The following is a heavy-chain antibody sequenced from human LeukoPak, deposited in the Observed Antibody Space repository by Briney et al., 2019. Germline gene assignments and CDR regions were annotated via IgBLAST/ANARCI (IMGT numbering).Heavy chain of an antibody. CDR3: ARGRVSSSTWHSTYYYYFYMDV. V-gene: IGHV4-34*01. J-gene: IGHJ6*03. CDR1: GGSFSGYY. Sequence: SETLSLTCAVYGGSFSGYYWSWIRQPPGKGLEWIGEIIHRGSTNYNPSLKSRVTISVDTSKNHFSLQLSSVTAADTAVYFCARGRVSSSTWHSTYYYYFYMDVWGKGTTITVSS. D-gene: IGHD4-11*01. CDR2: IIHRGST.